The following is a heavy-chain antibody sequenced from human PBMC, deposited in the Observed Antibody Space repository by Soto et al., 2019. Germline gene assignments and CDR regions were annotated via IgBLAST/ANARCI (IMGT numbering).Heavy chain of an antibody. CDR1: GGSVSSGSYY. CDR3: QRVYSSSMAT. Sequence: SETLSLTCTVSGGSVSSGSYYWSWVRQPPGKGLEWIGYISHSGSTNYNPSLKSRVTISVDTSKNQFSLKLTSVTAADTAVYYCQRVYSSSMATWGQGTLVTVSS. J-gene: IGHJ5*02. V-gene: IGHV4-61*01. CDR2: ISHSGST. D-gene: IGHD6-6*01.